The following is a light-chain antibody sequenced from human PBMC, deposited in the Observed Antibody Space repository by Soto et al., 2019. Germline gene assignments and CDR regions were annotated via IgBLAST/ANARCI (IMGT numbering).Light chain of an antibody. Sequence: QSALTQPASVSGSPGQTITISCTGTSSDIGGYNAVSWYQHHPGKAPKLIIYEVTHRPSGVSDRFSASKSGNTASLTISGLQAEDEADYYCNSFRVSHLYVFGHGTKVTVL. CDR3: NSFRVSHLYV. CDR1: SSDIGGYNA. V-gene: IGLV2-14*01. CDR2: EVT. J-gene: IGLJ1*01.